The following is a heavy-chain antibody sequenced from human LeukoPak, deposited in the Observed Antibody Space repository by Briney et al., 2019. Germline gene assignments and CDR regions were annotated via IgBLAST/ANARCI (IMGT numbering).Heavy chain of an antibody. D-gene: IGHD3-22*01. Sequence: PGGSLRLSCVGSGFIFSTYEMNWVRQAPGKGLEWLSYISYSGQTIYYADSVKGRFTISRDNAKNSLYLQINSLRVEDTAVYYCARDGRWIKKYEGSSPVWGQGTLVTVSS. CDR1: GFIFSTYE. CDR3: ARDGRWIKKYEGSSPV. J-gene: IGHJ4*02. CDR2: ISYSGQTI. V-gene: IGHV3-48*03.